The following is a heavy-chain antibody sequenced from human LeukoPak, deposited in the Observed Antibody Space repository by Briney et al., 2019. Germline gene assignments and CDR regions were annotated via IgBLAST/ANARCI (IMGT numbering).Heavy chain of an antibody. CDR3: ARGRRGYSYGNWFDP. J-gene: IGHJ5*02. V-gene: IGHV4-38-2*02. CDR1: GYSISSGYY. D-gene: IGHD5-18*01. CDR2: IYHSGST. Sequence: SETLSLTCTVSGYSISSGYYWGWIRQPPGKGLEWIGSIYHSGSTYYNPSLKSRVTISVDTSKNQFSLKLSSVTAADTAVYYCARGRRGYSYGNWFDPRGQGTLVTVSS.